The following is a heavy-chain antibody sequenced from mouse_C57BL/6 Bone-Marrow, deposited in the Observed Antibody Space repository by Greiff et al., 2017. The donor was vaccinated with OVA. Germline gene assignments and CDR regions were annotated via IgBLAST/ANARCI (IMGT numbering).Heavy chain of an antibody. CDR2: IDPENGDT. V-gene: IGHV14-4*01. J-gene: IGHJ3*01. Sequence: EVKLQQSGAELVRPGASVKLSCTASGFNIKDDYMHWVKQRPEQGLEWIGWIDPENGDTEYASKFQGKATITAATSSNTAYLQLSSLTSEDTAVYYCTTRAIYYGYDDGLAYWGQGTLVTVSA. CDR3: TTRAIYYGYDDGLAY. CDR1: GFNIKDDY. D-gene: IGHD2-2*01.